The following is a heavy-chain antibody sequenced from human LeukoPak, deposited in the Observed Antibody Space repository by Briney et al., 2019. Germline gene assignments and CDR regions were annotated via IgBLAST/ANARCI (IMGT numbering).Heavy chain of an antibody. CDR1: GFTVSSNY. CDR3: AREVRYCSSTSCYLWGMDV. J-gene: IGHJ6*02. D-gene: IGHD2-2*01. CDR2: IYSGGST. Sequence: PGGSLRLSYAASGFTVSSNYMSWVRQAPGKGLEWVSVIYSGGSTYYADSVKGRFTISRDNSKNTLYLQMNSLRAEDTAVYYCAREVRYCSSTSCYLWGMDVWGQGTTVTVSS. V-gene: IGHV3-66*01.